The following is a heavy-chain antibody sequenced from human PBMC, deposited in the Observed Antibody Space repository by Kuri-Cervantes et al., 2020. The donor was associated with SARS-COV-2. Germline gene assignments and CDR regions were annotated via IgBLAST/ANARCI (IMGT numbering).Heavy chain of an antibody. CDR2: IKGRADGGTR. Sequence: GESLKISCAASGFIFSNAWMSWVRQAPGKGLEWIGRIKGRADGGTRDYVAPVKGRFTLSRDDSTNTLYLQMNSLKTEDTAVYYCTTGSVRGQWLEPRRHDGFDLWGQGTMVTVSS. J-gene: IGHJ3*01. CDR3: TTGSVRGQWLEPRRHDGFDL. CDR1: GFIFSNAW. D-gene: IGHD6-19*01. V-gene: IGHV3-15*01.